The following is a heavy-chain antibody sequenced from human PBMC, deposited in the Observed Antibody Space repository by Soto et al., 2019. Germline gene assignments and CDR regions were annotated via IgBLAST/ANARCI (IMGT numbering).Heavy chain of an antibody. CDR1: GGTFSSYA. J-gene: IGHJ6*02. CDR3: ARDVDTAMVSYCYCGMDV. D-gene: IGHD5-18*01. Sequence: QVQLVQSGAEVKKPGSSVKVSCKASGGTFSSYAISWVRQAPGQGLEWMGGIIPIFGTANYAQKFQGRVTITADESTSTAQMELRSLGSEDRAVYYCARDVDTAMVSYCYCGMDVWGQGTTVTVSS. CDR2: IIPIFGTA. V-gene: IGHV1-69*01.